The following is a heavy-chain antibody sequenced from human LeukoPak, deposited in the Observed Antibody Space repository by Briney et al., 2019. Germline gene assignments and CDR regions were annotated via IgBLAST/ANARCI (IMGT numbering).Heavy chain of an antibody. CDR3: ARLFNWSPQG. Sequence: PSETLSLTCAVSGGSITNNHYYWGWIRQPPGKGLEWIGSIHYSGNTHYNASLRSRVTISVDTSKNQFSLKLSSVTASDTAVYYCARLFNWSPQGWGQGTLVTVSS. J-gene: IGHJ4*02. CDR1: GGSITNNHYY. D-gene: IGHD1-1*01. V-gene: IGHV4-39*01. CDR2: IHYSGNT.